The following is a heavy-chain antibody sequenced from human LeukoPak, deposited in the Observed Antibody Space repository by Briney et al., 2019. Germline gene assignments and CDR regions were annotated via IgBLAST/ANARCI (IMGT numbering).Heavy chain of an antibody. J-gene: IGHJ5*02. Sequence: PSQTLSLTCTVSGGSISSGGYYWSWLRQHPGKGLKWFGYIYYSGRTYYNPSLKSGVTISVDTSKTQFSLKLSSVTAADTAVYYCASRYCSSTSCYWFDPWGQGTLVTVSA. CDR2: IYYSGRT. D-gene: IGHD2-2*01. CDR1: GGSISSGGYY. V-gene: IGHV4-31*03. CDR3: ASRYCSSTSCYWFDP.